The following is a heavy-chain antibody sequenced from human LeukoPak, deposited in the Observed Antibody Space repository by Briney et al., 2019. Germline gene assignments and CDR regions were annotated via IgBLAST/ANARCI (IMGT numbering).Heavy chain of an antibody. V-gene: IGHV3-30*09. J-gene: IGHJ5*02. CDR1: GFTFSSYA. Sequence: GRSLRLSCAASGFTFSSYAMHWVRQAPGKGLEWVAVISYDGSNKYYADSVKGRFAISRDNSKNTLYLQMNSLRAEDTAVYYCARDKSSSWYINWFDPWGQGTLVTVSS. D-gene: IGHD6-13*01. CDR2: ISYDGSNK. CDR3: ARDKSSSWYINWFDP.